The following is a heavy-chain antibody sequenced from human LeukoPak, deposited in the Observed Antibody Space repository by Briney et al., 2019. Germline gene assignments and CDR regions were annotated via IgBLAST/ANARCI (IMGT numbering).Heavy chain of an antibody. CDR1: GGSISSSSYY. Sequence: SETLSLTCTVSGGSISSSSYYWGWIRQPPGKGLEWIGSIYYSGSTYYNPSLKSRVTISVDTSKNQFSLKLSSVTAADTAVYYCAITSGYSVDYWGQGTLVTVSS. D-gene: IGHD3-22*01. CDR3: AITSGYSVDY. J-gene: IGHJ4*02. CDR2: IYYSGST. V-gene: IGHV4-39*01.